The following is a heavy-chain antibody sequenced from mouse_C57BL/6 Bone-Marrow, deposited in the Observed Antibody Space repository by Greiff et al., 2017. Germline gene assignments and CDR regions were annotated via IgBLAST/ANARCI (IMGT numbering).Heavy chain of an antibody. CDR2: ISSGGGYI. V-gene: IGHV5S21*01. CDR1: GFTFSSYA. D-gene: IGHD6-1*01. J-gene: IGHJ2*01. CDR3: ARDLLFFDY. Sequence: EVKLMESGEGLVKPGGSLKLSCAASGFTFSSYAMSWVRQTPEKRLEWVAYISSGGGYIYYADTVKGRFTIYRDNARNTLYLQMSSLKSEDTAMYYCARDLLFFDYWGQGTTLTVSS.